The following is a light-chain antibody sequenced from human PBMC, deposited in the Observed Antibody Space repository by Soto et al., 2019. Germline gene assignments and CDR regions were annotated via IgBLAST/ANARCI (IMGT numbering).Light chain of an antibody. J-gene: IGKJ1*01. Sequence: EIVLTQSPATLSLSPGERATLSCRASQSVSSYLAWYQQKPGQAPRLLIYDAPNRATGIPARFSGSGSGTDFTLTISSLEPEDSAVYYCQQRSIGRTFGQGTKVEIK. CDR2: DAP. CDR3: QQRSIGRT. CDR1: QSVSSY. V-gene: IGKV3-11*01.